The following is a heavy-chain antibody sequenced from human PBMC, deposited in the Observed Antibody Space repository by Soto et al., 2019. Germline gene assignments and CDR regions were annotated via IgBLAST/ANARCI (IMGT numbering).Heavy chain of an antibody. V-gene: IGHV4-39*01. D-gene: IGHD1-7*01. CDR2: IYYSGST. CDR3: ARQNWNYRDYYYGMDV. CDR1: GGSISSSSYY. Sequence: SETLSLTCTVSGGSISSSSYYWGWIRQPPGKGMEWIGSIYYSGSTYYNPSLKSRVTISVDTSKNQFSLKLSSVTAADTAVYYCARQNWNYRDYYYGMDVWGQGTTVTVSS. J-gene: IGHJ6*02.